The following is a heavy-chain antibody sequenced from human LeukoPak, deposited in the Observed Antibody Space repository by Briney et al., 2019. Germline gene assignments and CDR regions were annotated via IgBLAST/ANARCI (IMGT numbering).Heavy chain of an antibody. CDR3: AKDAQRGFDFSNSLEH. Sequence: PGGSLRLSCATSGFTFSHYGMHWVRQAPGKGLEWVAVIWSDGTDKYYGDSVKGRFTISRDNSKKTVYLQMNSLRVEDTAVYYCAKDAQRGFDFSNSLEHWGQGALVTVSS. J-gene: IGHJ4*02. CDR1: GFTFSHYG. V-gene: IGHV3-33*06. D-gene: IGHD4-11*01. CDR2: IWSDGTDK.